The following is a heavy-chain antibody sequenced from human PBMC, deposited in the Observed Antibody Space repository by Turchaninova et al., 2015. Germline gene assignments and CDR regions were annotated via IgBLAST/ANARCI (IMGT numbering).Heavy chain of an antibody. CDR1: GFTFSSFH. D-gene: IGHD5-24*01. Sequence: EVQLVESGGGLVKPGGSLRLSCSASGFTFSSFHMNWVRQAPGGGLGGVVSIRSISKIVRADSFKRRCNSYRQKPKKSLNLQINSLRAEDTAVYYCARGRSRDGYNSLKDAFYIWGQGTMVTVSS. CDR2: IRSISKI. V-gene: IGHV3-21*01. J-gene: IGHJ3*02. CDR3: ARGRSRDGYNSLKDAFYI.